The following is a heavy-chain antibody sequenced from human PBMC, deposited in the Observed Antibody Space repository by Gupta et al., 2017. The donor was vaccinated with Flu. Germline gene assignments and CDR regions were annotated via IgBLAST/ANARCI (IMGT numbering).Heavy chain of an antibody. V-gene: IGHV3-30-3*01. J-gene: IGHJ4*02. Sequence: QVQLVESGGGVVQPGTSLRLSCAASKFTFSNSAMHWVRQAPGKGLEWVAVTSFDGNNKYYADSVQGRFTISRDNSKNTLYLQMNSLRPEDTAVHYCARALGITIFGVVIDWGQGTLVTVSS. D-gene: IGHD3-3*01. CDR3: ARALGITIFGVVID. CDR1: KFTFSNSA. CDR2: TSFDGNNK.